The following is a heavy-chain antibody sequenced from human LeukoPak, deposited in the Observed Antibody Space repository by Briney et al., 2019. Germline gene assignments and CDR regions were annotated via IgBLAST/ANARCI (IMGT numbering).Heavy chain of an antibody. CDR3: AKNSMIVVVSESLDY. V-gene: IGHV3-23*01. Sequence: PVGSQRLSCAASGFTFSSYGVSWVRQAPGKGLEWVSSISGTGGSTYYADSVKGRFTISRDNSKNTLYLQMNSLRAEDTAVYYCAKNSMIVVVSESLDYWGQGTLVTVSS. CDR1: GFTFSSYG. CDR2: ISGTGGST. D-gene: IGHD3-22*01. J-gene: IGHJ4*02.